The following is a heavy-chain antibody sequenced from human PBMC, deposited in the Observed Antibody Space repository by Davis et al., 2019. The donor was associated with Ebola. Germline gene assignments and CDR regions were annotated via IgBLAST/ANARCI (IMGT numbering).Heavy chain of an antibody. J-gene: IGHJ4*02. CDR3: AKKVHSWQCLDY. CDR1: GFTFSRYS. D-gene: IGHD5/OR15-5a*01. Sequence: GESLKISCVASGFTFSRYSMNWVRQAPGKGLEWVSAISGSGGSTYYADSVKGRFTISRDNSKNTLYLQMNSLRAEDTAVYYCAKKVHSWQCLDYWGQGTLVTVSS. CDR2: ISGSGGST. V-gene: IGHV3-23*01.